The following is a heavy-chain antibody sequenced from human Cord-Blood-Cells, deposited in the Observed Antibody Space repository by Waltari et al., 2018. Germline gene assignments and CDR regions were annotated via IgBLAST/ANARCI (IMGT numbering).Heavy chain of an antibody. CDR1: GGSISSYY. Sequence: QVQLQESGPGLVKPSETLSLTCTVSGGSISSYYWSWIRQPPGKGLEWLGYIYYSGSTNDNPSLTSRVTISVDTSKNQFSLKLSSVTAADTAVYYCASRAQLGQGGAFDIWGQGTMVTVSS. V-gene: IGHV4-59*01. J-gene: IGHJ3*02. CDR3: ASRAQLGQGGAFDI. CDR2: IYYSGST. D-gene: IGHD3-10*01.